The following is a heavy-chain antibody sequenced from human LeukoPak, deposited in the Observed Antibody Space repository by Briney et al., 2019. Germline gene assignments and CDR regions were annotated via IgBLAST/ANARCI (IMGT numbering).Heavy chain of an antibody. D-gene: IGHD5-18*01. Sequence: SETLSLTCTVSGDYWGWIRQSPGKGLEWIGSMYYSGTTYYNPSLKSRVTMSADTSNNQFSLNLTFVTAADTAIYYRARRTTSMSNYYFDSWGQGTLVTVSS. V-gene: IGHV4-39*07. CDR1: GDY. CDR2: MYYSGTT. CDR3: ARRTTSMSNYYFDS. J-gene: IGHJ4*02.